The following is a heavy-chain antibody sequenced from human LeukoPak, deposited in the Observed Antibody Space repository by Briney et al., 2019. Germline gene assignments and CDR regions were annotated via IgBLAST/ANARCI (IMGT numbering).Heavy chain of an antibody. Sequence: SETLSLTCTVSGVSVSSGNYYWSRIRQPPGKGLDWIGYIYYSGSTNYNPSLKSRVTISVDTSKNQFSLRLSSVTAADTAVYYCARDPSGYFNYWGQGTLATVSS. CDR2: IYYSGST. D-gene: IGHD3-22*01. V-gene: IGHV4-61*01. CDR3: ARDPSGYFNY. J-gene: IGHJ4*02. CDR1: GVSVSSGNYY.